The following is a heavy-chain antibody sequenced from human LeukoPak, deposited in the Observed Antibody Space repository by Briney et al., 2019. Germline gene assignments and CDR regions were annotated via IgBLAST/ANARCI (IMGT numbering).Heavy chain of an antibody. D-gene: IGHD2-21*01. CDR2: ISTSGST. CDR1: GASISSYY. CDR3: ARDLFTRYYMDV. V-gene: IGHV4-4*07. Sequence: SETLSLTCTVSGASISSYYWSWIRQPAGKGLEWIGRISTSGSTNYNPSLKSRVTMSVDTSKNHFSLKLSSVTAADTAVYYCARDLFTRYYMDVWGEGTTVTISS. J-gene: IGHJ6*03.